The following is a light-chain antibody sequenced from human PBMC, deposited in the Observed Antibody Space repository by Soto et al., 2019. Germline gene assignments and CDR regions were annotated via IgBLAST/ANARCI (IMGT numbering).Light chain of an antibody. CDR2: DAS. Sequence: EIVLTQSPGTLSLSPGERATLSCRASQSVSSYLAWYQQKPGQAPRLLIYDASNRATGIPARSSGSGSGTDFTLTISSLEPDDFATYYCQQYNSYPYTFGQGTKVDIK. CDR1: QSVSSY. V-gene: IGKV3-11*01. CDR3: QQYNSYPYT. J-gene: IGKJ2*01.